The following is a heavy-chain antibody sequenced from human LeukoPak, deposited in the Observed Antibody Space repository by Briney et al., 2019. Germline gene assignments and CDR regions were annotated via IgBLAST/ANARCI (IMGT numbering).Heavy chain of an antibody. CDR1: GFTFSSDA. CDR2: ISNNGGST. CDR3: VKRGYYDFWSGKGADAFDI. J-gene: IGHJ3*02. Sequence: GGSLTLSCSASGFTFSSDAMHWVRHAPGKGLEYVSAISNNGGSTYYADSVKGRFTISRDNSKNTLYLQMSSLRAEDTAVYYCVKRGYYDFWSGKGADAFDIWGQGTMVTVSS. V-gene: IGHV3-64D*06. D-gene: IGHD3-3*01.